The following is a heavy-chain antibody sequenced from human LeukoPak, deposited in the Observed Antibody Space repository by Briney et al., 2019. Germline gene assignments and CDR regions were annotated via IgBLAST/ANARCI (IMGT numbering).Heavy chain of an antibody. CDR2: IYHSGST. D-gene: IGHD3-22*01. CDR3: RATTYYDSSGYSDY. J-gene: IGHJ4*02. V-gene: IGHV4-30-2*01. Sequence: PSETLSLTCAVSGGSISSGGYSWSWIRQPPGKGLEWIGYIYHSGSTYYNPSLKSRVTISVDRSENQFSLKLSSVTAADTAVYYCRATTYYDSSGYSDYWGQGTLVTVSS. CDR1: GGSISSGGYS.